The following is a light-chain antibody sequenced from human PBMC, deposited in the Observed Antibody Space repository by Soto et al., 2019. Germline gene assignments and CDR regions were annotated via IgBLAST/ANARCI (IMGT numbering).Light chain of an antibody. J-gene: IGKJ1*01. Sequence: DLQLAESPSTLTASGGDRATIPRRASQSISSWSAWYQQKPGKAPKLLIYDASSLESGVPSRFSGSGSGTDFTLTISSLQPEEFATYYCQQSYSTPPAFGQGTKVDIK. CDR1: QSISSW. CDR2: DAS. CDR3: QQSYSTPPA. V-gene: IGKV1-39*01.